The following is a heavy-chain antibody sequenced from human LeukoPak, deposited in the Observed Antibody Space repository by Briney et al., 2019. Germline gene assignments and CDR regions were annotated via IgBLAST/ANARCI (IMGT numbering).Heavy chain of an antibody. D-gene: IGHD3-22*01. CDR3: ARDAGYYYDSSGYFDY. CDR2: IYYSGST. CDR1: GGSISSYY. J-gene: IGHJ4*02. Sequence: SETLSLTCTVSGGSISSYYWSWIRQPPGKGLEWIGYIYYSGSTNYSPSLKSRVTISVDTSKNQFSLKLSSVTAADTAVYYCARDAGYYYDSSGYFDYWGQGTLVTASS. V-gene: IGHV4-59*01.